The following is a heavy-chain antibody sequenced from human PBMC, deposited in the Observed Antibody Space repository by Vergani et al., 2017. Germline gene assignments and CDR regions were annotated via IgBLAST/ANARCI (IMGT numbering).Heavy chain of an antibody. CDR1: GGSISSGGYY. CDR3: ARVRMGFLERDY. V-gene: IGHV4-31*03. D-gene: IGHD3-3*01. J-gene: IGHJ4*02. Sequence: QVQLQESGPGLVKPSQTLSLTCTVSGGSISSGGYYWSWIRQHPGKGLEWIGYTYYSGSTYYSPSLKSRVTRSVETSKHQLSLKLSSVTAADTSVYYCARVRMGFLERDYWGQGTLVTVSS. CDR2: TYYSGST.